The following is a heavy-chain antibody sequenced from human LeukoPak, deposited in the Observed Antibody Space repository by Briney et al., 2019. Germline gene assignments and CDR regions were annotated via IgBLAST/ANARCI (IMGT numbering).Heavy chain of an antibody. CDR3: ARRDSSGYNYFYY. D-gene: IGHD3-22*01. CDR1: GDSFTSYW. CDR2: IYPGDSET. V-gene: IGHV5-51*01. J-gene: IGHJ4*02. Sequence: GESLKISCKGAGDSFTSYWIDWVRRMPGKGLEWMGIIYPGDSETRYSPSFQGQVTISADKSISTAYLQWSSLKASDTAMYYCARRDSSGYNYFYYWGQGTLVTVSS.